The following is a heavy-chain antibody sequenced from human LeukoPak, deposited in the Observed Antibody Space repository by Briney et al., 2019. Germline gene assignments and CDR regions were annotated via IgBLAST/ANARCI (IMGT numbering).Heavy chain of an antibody. CDR1: GFTFSSYA. Sequence: GGSLRLSCAASGFTFSSYAMSWARQAPGKGLEWVSAISGSGGSTYYADSVKGRFTISRDNSKNTLYLQMNSLRAEDTAVYYCAKESPSWGGEVKEPTIDYWGQGTLVTVSS. CDR2: ISGSGGST. CDR3: AKESPSWGGEVKEPTIDY. D-gene: IGHD1-14*01. J-gene: IGHJ4*02. V-gene: IGHV3-23*01.